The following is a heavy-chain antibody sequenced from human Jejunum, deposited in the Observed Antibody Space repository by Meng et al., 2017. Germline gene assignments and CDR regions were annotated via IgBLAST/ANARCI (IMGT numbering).Heavy chain of an antibody. V-gene: IGHV4-4*07. CDR3: ARTSVPSQYYFDS. D-gene: IGHD6-19*01. J-gene: IGHJ4*02. CDR2: FYTTSGNT. Sequence: SDTLSFTVTVSGCSINTYYWSWIRQSAGKGLEWIGRFYTTSGNTHYNPSFQSRVTMSVDTSKNQFSLKLTSGTAADTALYYCARTSVPSQYYFDSWGPGTLVTVSS. CDR1: GCSINTYY.